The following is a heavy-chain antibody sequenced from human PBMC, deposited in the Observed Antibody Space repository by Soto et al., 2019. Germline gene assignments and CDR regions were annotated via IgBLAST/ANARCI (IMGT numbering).Heavy chain of an antibody. V-gene: IGHV3-13*04. D-gene: IGHD7-27*01. CDR1: GFTFSTYD. CDR3: AKENWANPDS. CDR2: IGIVGDT. J-gene: IGHJ4*02. Sequence: GGSLRLSCATSGFTFSTYDMHWVRQVIGKGLEWVSGIGIVGDTYYADSVKGRFTISRENAKNSLYLQMNSLRAGDTAVYYCAKENWANPDSWGQGTLVTVSS.